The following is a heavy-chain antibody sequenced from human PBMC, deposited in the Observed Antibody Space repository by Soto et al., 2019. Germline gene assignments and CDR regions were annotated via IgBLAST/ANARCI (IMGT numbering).Heavy chain of an antibody. CDR3: ARDFPFNIAPAGTGLNWFDP. V-gene: IGHV1-18*04. J-gene: IGHJ5*02. CDR2: ISAYNGNT. Sequence: ASVKVSYKASGYTFTSYGISWVRRAPGQGLEWMGWISAYNGNTNYAQKLQGRVTMTTDTSTSTAYMELRSLRSDDTAVYYCARDFPFNIAPAGTGLNWFDPCGQGTLVTVSS. D-gene: IGHD6-13*01. CDR1: GYTFTSYG.